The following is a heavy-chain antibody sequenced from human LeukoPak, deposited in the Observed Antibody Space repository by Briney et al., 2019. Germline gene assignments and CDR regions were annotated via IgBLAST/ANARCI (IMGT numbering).Heavy chain of an antibody. CDR3: AKDDTGYSSGHYDAFDI. J-gene: IGHJ3*02. V-gene: IGHV3-30*04. Sequence: GGSLRLSCAASGFTFSSYAMHWVRQAPGKGLEWVAVISYDGSNKYYADSVKGRFTISRDNSKNTLYLQMNSLRAEDTAVYYCAKDDTGYSSGHYDAFDIWGQGTMVTVSS. CDR1: GFTFSSYA. CDR2: ISYDGSNK. D-gene: IGHD6-19*01.